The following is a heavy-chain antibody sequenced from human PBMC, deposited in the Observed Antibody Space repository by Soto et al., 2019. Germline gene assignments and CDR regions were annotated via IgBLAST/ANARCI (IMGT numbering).Heavy chain of an antibody. CDR3: AKDHHPDGIWTFDY. CDR1: GFTFSTYT. V-gene: IGHV3-23*01. CDR2: IIAYDTST. D-gene: IGHD3-9*01. Sequence: GGSLRLSCAASGFTFSTYTMNWVRQAPGKGLEWVSAIIAYDTSTYYADSVQGRFTISRDNSKNLLFLQMNSLRAEDTAVYYCAKDHHPDGIWTFDYWGQGTLVTVSS. J-gene: IGHJ4*02.